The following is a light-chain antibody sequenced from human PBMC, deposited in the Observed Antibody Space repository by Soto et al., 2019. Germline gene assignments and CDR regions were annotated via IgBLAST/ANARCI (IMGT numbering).Light chain of an antibody. J-gene: IGKJ2*01. CDR1: QGISNY. V-gene: IGKV1-27*01. CDR2: AAS. Sequence: DIQMTQSPSSLSASVGDRVTITCRASQGISNYLAWYQQKPGKVPKLLIYAASTLQSGVPSRFSGSGSGTDFTLTISSLQPEDVATYYCQKYNSAHRYTFGQGTKLEIK. CDR3: QKYNSAHRYT.